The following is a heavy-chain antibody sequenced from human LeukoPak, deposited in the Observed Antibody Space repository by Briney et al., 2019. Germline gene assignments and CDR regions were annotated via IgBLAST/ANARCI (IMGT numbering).Heavy chain of an antibody. D-gene: IGHD1-1*01. CDR2: IKEDGSEK. V-gene: IGHV3-7*01. CDR3: VRAGHNWNDFDY. J-gene: IGHJ4*02. CDR1: GFTFRAYW. Sequence: GGSLRLSCVVSGFTFRAYWMSWVRQAPGKGLEWVANIKEDGSEKNCAGSVKGRFSVSRDNARNSLNLQINGLRAEDTAVYYCVRAGHNWNDFDYWGQGTLVTVSS.